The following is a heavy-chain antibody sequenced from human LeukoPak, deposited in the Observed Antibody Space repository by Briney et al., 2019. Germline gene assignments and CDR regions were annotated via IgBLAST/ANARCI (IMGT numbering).Heavy chain of an antibody. CDR3: ARGMGYSYGHPQGAFDI. CDR1: GYRFTSYG. J-gene: IGHJ3*02. D-gene: IGHD5-18*01. V-gene: IGHV1-18*01. Sequence: ASVKVSCKASGYRFTSYGFKWVRQAPGQGLEWMGWMSAYNGKTNYAHSLQGRVTVTADTSTSTAYMEPRSLRSEDTAVYYCARGMGYSYGHPQGAFDIWGQGTMVTVSS. CDR2: MSAYNGKT.